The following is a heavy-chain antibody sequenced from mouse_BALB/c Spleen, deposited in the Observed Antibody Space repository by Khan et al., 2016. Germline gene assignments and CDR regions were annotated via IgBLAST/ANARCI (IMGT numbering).Heavy chain of an antibody. D-gene: IGHD2-14*01. CDR2: ISSGSSTI. CDR3: ARYYRYDYAMDY. Sequence: EVQLLETGGGLVQPGGSRKLSCAASGFTFSSFGMHWVRQAPEKGLEWVAYISSGSSTIYYADTVKGRFTISRDNPKNTLFLQMTSLRSEDTAMYYCARYYRYDYAMDYWGQGTSVTVSS. V-gene: IGHV5-17*02. J-gene: IGHJ4*01. CDR1: GFTFSSFG.